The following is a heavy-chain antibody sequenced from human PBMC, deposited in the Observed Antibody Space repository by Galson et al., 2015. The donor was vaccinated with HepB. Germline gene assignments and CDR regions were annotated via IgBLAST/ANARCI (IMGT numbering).Heavy chain of an antibody. CDR1: GGSFSGYY. CDR3: ARGKSRYCSSTSCYAYYYMDV. D-gene: IGHD2-2*01. CDR2: INHSGST. Sequence: ETLSLTCAVYGGSFSGYYWSWIRQPPGKGLEWIGEINHSGSTNYNPSLKSRVTISVDTSKNQFPLKLSSVTAADTAVYYCARGKSRYCSSTSCYAYYYMDVWGKGTTVTVSS. V-gene: IGHV4-34*01. J-gene: IGHJ6*03.